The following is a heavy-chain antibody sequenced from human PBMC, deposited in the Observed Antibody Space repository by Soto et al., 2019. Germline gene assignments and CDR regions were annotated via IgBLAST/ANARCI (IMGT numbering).Heavy chain of an antibody. D-gene: IGHD6-13*01. V-gene: IGHV4-4*07. CDR1: GFSISSDY. CDR3: ARGVGRSSWTSFDS. J-gene: IGHJ4*02. CDR2: IYTSENT. Sequence: SETRSLTCPVAGFSISSDYWSWLRPPAGKGLEWIGRIYTSENTHYNPSLRSRVSMSLDTSKNQLSLNLSSVTAADTAVYYCARGVGRSSWTSFDSWGQGTLVTVSA.